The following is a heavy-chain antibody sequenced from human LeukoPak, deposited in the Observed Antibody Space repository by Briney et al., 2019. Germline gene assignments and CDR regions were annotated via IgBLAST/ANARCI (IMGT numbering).Heavy chain of an antibody. CDR2: INHSGST. CDR1: GGSISSYY. CDR3: ARGRVVYSRNWFDP. D-gene: IGHD2-8*02. J-gene: IGHJ5*02. Sequence: PSETLSLTCTVSGGSISSYYWSWIRQPPGKGLEWIGEINHSGSTNYNPSLKSRVTISVDTSKNQFSLKLSSVTAADTAVYYCARGRVVYSRNWFDPWGQGTLVTVSS. V-gene: IGHV4-34*01.